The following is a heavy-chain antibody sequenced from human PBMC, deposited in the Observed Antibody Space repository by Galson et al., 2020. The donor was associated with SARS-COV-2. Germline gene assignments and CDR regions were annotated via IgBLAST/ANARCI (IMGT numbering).Heavy chain of an antibody. CDR3: ARELVPFYYGMDV. Sequence: GGSLRLSCAASGFTFRSYAMHWVRQAPGKGLEWVAVISYDGSNKYYADSVKGRFTISRDNSKNTLYLQMNSLRAEDTAVYYCARELVPFYYGMDVWGQGTTVTVSS. CDR2: ISYDGSNK. CDR1: GFTFRSYA. V-gene: IGHV3-30*04. D-gene: IGHD6-13*01. J-gene: IGHJ6*02.